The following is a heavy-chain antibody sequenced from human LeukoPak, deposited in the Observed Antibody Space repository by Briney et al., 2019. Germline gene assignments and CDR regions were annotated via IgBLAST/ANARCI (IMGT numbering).Heavy chain of an antibody. CDR1: GFSFTNTW. CDR3: ATEGGSGSYYGDDAFDM. D-gene: IGHD3-10*01. J-gene: IGHJ3*02. CDR2: VKSKADDGTT. Sequence: TGGSLRLSCEASGFSFTNTWMSWVRQAPGKGLEWVGRVKSKADDGTTDYAAPVQGRFTISRDDSKSTLSLQVNSLKTEDTAVYYCATEGGSGSYYGDDAFDMWGQGTMVTVSS. V-gene: IGHV3-15*01.